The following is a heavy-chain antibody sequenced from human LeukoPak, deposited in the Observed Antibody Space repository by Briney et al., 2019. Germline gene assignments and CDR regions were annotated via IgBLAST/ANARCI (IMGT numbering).Heavy chain of an antibody. Sequence: ASVKVSCKASGGTFSSYAISWVRQAPGQGLEWMGGIIPIFGTANYAQKFQGRVTITTDESTSTAYMELSSLRSEDTAVYNCARSTSDYYGSSLRFDYWGQGTLVTVSS. D-gene: IGHD3-10*01. CDR3: ARSTSDYYGSSLRFDY. J-gene: IGHJ4*02. CDR2: IIPIFGTA. V-gene: IGHV1-69*05. CDR1: GGTFSSYA.